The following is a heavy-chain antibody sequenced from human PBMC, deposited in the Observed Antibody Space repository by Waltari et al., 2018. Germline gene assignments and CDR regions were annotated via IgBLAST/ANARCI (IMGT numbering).Heavy chain of an antibody. CDR2: IYPGDSDT. Sequence: VQSGAEVKKPGESLKISCKGSGYSFTSYWIGWVRQMPGKGLEWMGIIYPGDSDTRYSPSFQGQVTISADKSISTAYLQWSSLKASDTAMYYCARLPYQAPIVVVVAEEGAFDIWGQGTMVTVSS. V-gene: IGHV5-51*03. J-gene: IGHJ3*02. D-gene: IGHD2-15*01. CDR3: ARLPYQAPIVVVVAEEGAFDI. CDR1: GYSFTSYW.